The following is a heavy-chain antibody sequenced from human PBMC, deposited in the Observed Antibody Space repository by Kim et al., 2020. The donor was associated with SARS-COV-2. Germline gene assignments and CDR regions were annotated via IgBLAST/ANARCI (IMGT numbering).Heavy chain of an antibody. Sequence: GGSLRLSCAASGFTFSNAWMSWVRQAPGKGLEWVGRIKSKTDGGTTDYAAPVKGRFTISRDDSKNTLYLQMNSLKTEDTAVYYCTTDRQGVVVAVTTRGYYGMGVWGQGTTVTVSS. D-gene: IGHD2-15*01. CDR1: GFTFSNAW. CDR2: IKSKTDGGTT. CDR3: TTDRQGVVVAVTTRGYYGMGV. J-gene: IGHJ6*02. V-gene: IGHV3-15*01.